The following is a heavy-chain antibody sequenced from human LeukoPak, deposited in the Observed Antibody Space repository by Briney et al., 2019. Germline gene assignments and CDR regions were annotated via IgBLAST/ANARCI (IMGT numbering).Heavy chain of an antibody. CDR1: GYTFTKYY. V-gene: IGHV1-8*01. D-gene: IGHD2-2*01. J-gene: IGHJ6*03. CDR3: ARGNVVVPAALYYYYMDV. Sequence: GASVKVSCKASGYTFTKYYIHWVRQATGQGLEWMGWMNPNSGNTGYAQKFQGRVTMTRNTSISTAYMELSSLRSEDTAVYYCARGNVVVPAALYYYYMDVWGKGTTVTISS. CDR2: MNPNSGNT.